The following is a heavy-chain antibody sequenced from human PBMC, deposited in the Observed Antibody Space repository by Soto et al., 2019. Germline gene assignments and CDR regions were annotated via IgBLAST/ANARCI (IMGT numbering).Heavy chain of an antibody. CDR2: ISNSGGT. V-gene: IGHV4-59*01. D-gene: IGHD3-22*01. J-gene: IGHJ4*02. Sequence: SETLSLTCTVSGGSISSYYWSWIRQPPGKRLEWIGYISNSGGTKYNPSLKSRVTISVDTSKNQFSLKLSSVTAADTAVYYCARGVSNGPNPKDYFDYWGQGALVTVSS. CDR3: ARGVSNGPNPKDYFDY. CDR1: GGSISSYY.